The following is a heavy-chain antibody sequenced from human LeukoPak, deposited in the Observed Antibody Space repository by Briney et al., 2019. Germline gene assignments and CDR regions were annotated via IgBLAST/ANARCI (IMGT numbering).Heavy chain of an antibody. CDR2: IRYDGSNK. V-gene: IGHV3-30*02. CDR3: AKDMDSGWYQANFDY. J-gene: IGHJ4*02. D-gene: IGHD6-19*01. Sequence: GGSLRLSCAASGFTFSSYGMHSVRQAPDKGLEWVAFIRYDGSNKYYADSVKGRYTIARDNSKTTLFLQMISLRAEDAAVYYCAKDMDSGWYQANFDYWGQGTLVTVSS. CDR1: GFTFSSYG.